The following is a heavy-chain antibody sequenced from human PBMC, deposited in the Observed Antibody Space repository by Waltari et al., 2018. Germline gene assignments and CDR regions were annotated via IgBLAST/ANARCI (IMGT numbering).Heavy chain of an antibody. Sequence: QVQLVQSGAEVKKPGSSVKVSCKASGGTFSSYTISWVRQAPGQGLEGMGRIIPILGIANYAQKFQGRVTITADKSTSTAYMELSSLRSEDTAVYYCARPGAVAGPLDYGGQGTLVTVSS. D-gene: IGHD6-19*01. J-gene: IGHJ4*02. V-gene: IGHV1-69*02. CDR3: ARPGAVAGPLDY. CDR2: IIPILGIA. CDR1: GGTFSSYT.